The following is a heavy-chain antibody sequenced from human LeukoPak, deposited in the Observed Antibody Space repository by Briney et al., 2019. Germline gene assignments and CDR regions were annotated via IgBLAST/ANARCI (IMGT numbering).Heavy chain of an antibody. V-gene: IGHV3-23*01. CDR2: LTGSGGTT. CDR3: AKDLRMYYYGSGTFSLGMDV. J-gene: IGHJ6*02. Sequence: GGSLRLSCAASGFTFSTYAMNWVRQAPGKGLEWVSALTGSGGTTYYADSVKGRFTISRDNSKNTPYLQMNSLRAADTAIYYCAKDLRMYYYGSGTFSLGMDVWGQGTTVTVSS. CDR1: GFTFSTYA. D-gene: IGHD3-10*01.